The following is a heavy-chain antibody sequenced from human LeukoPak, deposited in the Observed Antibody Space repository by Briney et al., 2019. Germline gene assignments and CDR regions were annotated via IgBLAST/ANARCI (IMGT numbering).Heavy chain of an antibody. CDR1: GGPFVSYY. V-gene: IGHV4-59*01. Sequence: SETLSLTCTVSGGPFVSYYRTWIRQPPGKGLEWIGRINYSGSTYYNPSLKSRVTISVDTSKNQFSLKVTSVTAADTAVYYCARGAASVVRGDVHFDSWGQGTLVTVSS. CDR3: ARGAASVVRGDVHFDS. D-gene: IGHD3-10*01. J-gene: IGHJ4*02. CDR2: INYSGST.